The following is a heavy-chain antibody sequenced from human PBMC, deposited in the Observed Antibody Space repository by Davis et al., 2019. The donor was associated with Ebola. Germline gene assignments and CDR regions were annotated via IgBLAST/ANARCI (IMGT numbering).Heavy chain of an antibody. J-gene: IGHJ4*02. V-gene: IGHV1-18*01. CDR3: ARDRGYSGYVMNDY. Sequence: ASVKVSCKASGYTFTSYGISWVRQAPGQGLEWMGWISAYNGNTNYAQKLQGRVTMTTDTSTSTAYMELRSLRSDDTAVNYCARDRGYSGYVMNDYWGQGTLVTVSS. D-gene: IGHD5-12*01. CDR1: GYTFTSYG. CDR2: ISAYNGNT.